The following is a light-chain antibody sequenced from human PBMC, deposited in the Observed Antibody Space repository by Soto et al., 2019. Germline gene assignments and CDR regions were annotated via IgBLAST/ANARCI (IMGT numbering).Light chain of an antibody. J-gene: IGLJ1*01. CDR1: SSDVGGYDY. CDR2: EVT. CDR3: SSYTGGNPTYV. V-gene: IGLV2-8*01. Sequence: QSPLTQPPSGSGSPGQSVTISWTGTSSDVGGYDYVSWYQQHPGKAPKLMIYEVTIRPSGVSDRFSGSKSGNTASLTVSGLQAEDEAYDQCSSYTGGNPTYVFGTGPKAIV.